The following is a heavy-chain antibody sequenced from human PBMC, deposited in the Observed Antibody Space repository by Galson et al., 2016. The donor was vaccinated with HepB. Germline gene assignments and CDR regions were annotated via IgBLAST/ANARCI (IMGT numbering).Heavy chain of an antibody. D-gene: IGHD4-23*01. CDR2: ISPYNDNT. Sequence: SVKVSCKASGNTFTSYGINWARQAPGHGLEWMGWISPYNDNTNYARMLRGGISMTTDTSTSTAYMELTSLRSDDTAVYYCTRSLLARWPNYFDFWGQGTLVTVSS. CDR1: GNTFTSYG. V-gene: IGHV1-18*01. CDR3: TRSLLARWPNYFDF. J-gene: IGHJ4*02.